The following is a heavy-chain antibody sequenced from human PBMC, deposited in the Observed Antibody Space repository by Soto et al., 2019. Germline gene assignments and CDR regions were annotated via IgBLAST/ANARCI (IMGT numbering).Heavy chain of an antibody. J-gene: IGHJ5*02. Sequence: SETLSLTCTVSGGSIRSYYWSWIRQPPGKGLEWIGNIYNSGSTNYNPSLKSRVTISVDTSKNQFSLKLSSVTAADTAVYYCARDQVRGIAAVFDPWGQGTLVTVSS. CDR3: ARDQVRGIAAVFDP. D-gene: IGHD6-13*01. CDR2: IYNSGST. CDR1: GGSIRSYY. V-gene: IGHV4-59*01.